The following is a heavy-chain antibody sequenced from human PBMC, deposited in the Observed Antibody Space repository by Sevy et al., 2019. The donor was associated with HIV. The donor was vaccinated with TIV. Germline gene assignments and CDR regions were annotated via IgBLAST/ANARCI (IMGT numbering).Heavy chain of an antibody. Sequence: GGSLRLSCVASQFNFDTYAIHWVRQAPGKGLEWVAMIGYDGSSKDYAESVKGRFAISRDNSQNTAFLQMNSQRAEDTGVYYCATNMVHAGAYDSYFNFWGQGSLVTVSS. V-gene: IGHV3-30*02. CDR3: ATNMVHAGAYDSYFNF. CDR1: QFNFDTYA. D-gene: IGHD3-10*01. CDR2: IGYDGSSK. J-gene: IGHJ4*02.